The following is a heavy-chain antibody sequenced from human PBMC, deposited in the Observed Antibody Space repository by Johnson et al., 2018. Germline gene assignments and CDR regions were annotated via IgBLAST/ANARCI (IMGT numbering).Heavy chain of an antibody. J-gene: IGHJ6*03. V-gene: IGHV4-59*01. CDR1: GASISSYY. Sequence: QVQLQESGPGLVKPSETLSLTCTVSGASISSYYWSWIRQPPGKGLEGIGSMFYTGTTNYNPSLKSRIPMTVDTSKNQFSLKLSSVTAADTAVYYCARYSSRRADYYYYYMDVWGEGTTVTVSS. CDR2: MFYTGTT. CDR3: ARYSSRRADYYYYYMDV. D-gene: IGHD6-13*01.